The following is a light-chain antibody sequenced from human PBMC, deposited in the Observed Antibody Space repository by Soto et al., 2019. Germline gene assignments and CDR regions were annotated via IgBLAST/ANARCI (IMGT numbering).Light chain of an antibody. CDR1: QTIKNF. CDR2: DAS. V-gene: IGKV1-39*01. J-gene: IGKJ4*01. Sequence: DIQMTQSPSSLSASVGDRVTITCRASQTIKNFLNWYQQRPGRAPTLLIYDASSLQSGVPSRFTGSGSGTDFTLTISSLLPEDLATYYCQQSYTTPRTFGGGTKVEIK. CDR3: QQSYTTPRT.